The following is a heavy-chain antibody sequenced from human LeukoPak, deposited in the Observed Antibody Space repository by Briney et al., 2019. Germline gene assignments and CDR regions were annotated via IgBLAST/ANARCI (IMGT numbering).Heavy chain of an antibody. V-gene: IGHV3-48*03. Sequence: PGGSLRLSCAASGFTFSSYEMNWVRQAPGKGLEWVSYISSSGSTIYYADSVKGRFTISRDNAENSLYLQMNSLRAEDTAVYYCARDHSSWSYYSDYWGQGTLVTVSS. D-gene: IGHD6-13*01. CDR3: ARDHSSWSYYSDY. CDR1: GFTFSSYE. J-gene: IGHJ4*02. CDR2: ISSSGSTI.